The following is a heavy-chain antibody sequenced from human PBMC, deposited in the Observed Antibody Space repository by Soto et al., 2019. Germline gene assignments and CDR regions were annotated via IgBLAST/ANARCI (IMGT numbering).Heavy chain of an antibody. V-gene: IGHV3-23*01. CDR1: GFTFSSYA. D-gene: IGHD6-19*01. CDR3: VKIHLWQWLVLGTADY. CDR2: ISGSGGST. Sequence: EVQLLESGGGLVQPGGSLRLSCAASGFTFSSYAMSWVRQAPGKGLEWVSAISGSGGSTYYADSVKGRFTISRDNSKNTLYLQMNSLRAQDTAVHYAVKIHLWQWLVLGTADYWGQGTLVTVSS. J-gene: IGHJ4*02.